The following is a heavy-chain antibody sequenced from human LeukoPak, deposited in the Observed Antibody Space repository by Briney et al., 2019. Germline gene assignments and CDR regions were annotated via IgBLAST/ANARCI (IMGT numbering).Heavy chain of an antibody. V-gene: IGHV3-73*01. CDR1: GFTFSGSA. Sequence: GGSLRLSCAASGFTFSGSAMHWVRQASGKGLEWVGRIRSKANSYATAYAASVKGRFTISRDGSKNTAYLQMNSLKTEDTAVYYCTRHVDRGYYGSGTCMDVWGQGTTVTVSS. CDR2: IRSKANSYAT. CDR3: TRHVDRGYYGSGTCMDV. D-gene: IGHD3-10*01. J-gene: IGHJ6*02.